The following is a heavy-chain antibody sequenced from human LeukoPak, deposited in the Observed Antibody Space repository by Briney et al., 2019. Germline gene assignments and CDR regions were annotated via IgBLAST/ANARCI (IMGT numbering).Heavy chain of an antibody. Sequence: GRSLRLSCAASGFTFSSYGMHWVRQAPGKGLEWVAVTWYDGSNKYYADSVKGRFTISRDNSKNTLYLQMNSLRAEDTAVYYCARDREYLPDYWGQGTLVTVSS. CDR2: TWYDGSNK. CDR3: ARDREYLPDY. J-gene: IGHJ4*02. V-gene: IGHV3-33*01. D-gene: IGHD2-2*01. CDR1: GFTFSSYG.